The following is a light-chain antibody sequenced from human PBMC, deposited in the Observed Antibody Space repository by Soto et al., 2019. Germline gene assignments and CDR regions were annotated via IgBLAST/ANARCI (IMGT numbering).Light chain of an antibody. J-gene: IGKJ2*01. CDR1: QSVSSN. V-gene: IGKV3-15*01. Sequence: EIVMTESPATQSVSPGERATLSCRASQSVSSNLAWYQQKPGQAPRLLIYGASTRATGIPARFSGSGSGTEFTLTISSLQSEDFAVYYCQQYNNWYTFGQGTKVDIK. CDR2: GAS. CDR3: QQYNNWYT.